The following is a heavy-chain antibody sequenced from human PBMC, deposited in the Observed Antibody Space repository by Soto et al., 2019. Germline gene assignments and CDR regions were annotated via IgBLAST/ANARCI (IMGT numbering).Heavy chain of an antibody. J-gene: IGHJ4*02. V-gene: IGHV1-69*12. D-gene: IGHD2-15*01. Sequence: QVQLVQSGAEVKKPGSSVKVSCKASGGTFSSYAISWVRQAPGQGLEWMGGIIPIFGTANYAQKLQGRVTITAEDSTSTAYMELSSLRSEDTAVYYCARDTGYCSGGSCYPLDSWGQGTLVTVSS. CDR2: IIPIFGTA. CDR3: ARDTGYCSGGSCYPLDS. CDR1: GGTFSSYA.